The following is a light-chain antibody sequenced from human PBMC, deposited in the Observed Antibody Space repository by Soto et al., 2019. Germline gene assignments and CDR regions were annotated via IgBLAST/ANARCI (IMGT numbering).Light chain of an antibody. CDR1: QSVSNDY. Sequence: FLTQSPFRLPLYSVERATLSCRASQSVSNDYLAWYKQKPGQAPRLLIYGASNRATGIPDRFSGGGSGTDFTLTISRLEPEDFAVYYCQQYGSSPQRFGQGTKVDIK. J-gene: IGKJ1*01. V-gene: IGKV3-20*01. CDR2: GAS. CDR3: QQYGSSPQR.